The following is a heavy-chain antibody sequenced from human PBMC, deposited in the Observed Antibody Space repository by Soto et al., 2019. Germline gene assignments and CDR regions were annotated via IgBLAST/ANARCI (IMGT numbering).Heavy chain of an antibody. V-gene: IGHV4-38-2*01. J-gene: IGHJ5*02. CDR2: INHRAQT. D-gene: IGHD2-2*02. CDR3: ARAIDVEAPLGRGNWFDT. CDR1: GYPITSGYY. Sequence: KTSETLSRTCAVSGYPITSGYYWGWIRQPPGKALDWIGPINHRAQTYYSGSSKTRFTLPVDTSKTQFSLKVTSVTAADTAVYSCARAIDVEAPLGRGNWFDTWGQGILFRVSS.